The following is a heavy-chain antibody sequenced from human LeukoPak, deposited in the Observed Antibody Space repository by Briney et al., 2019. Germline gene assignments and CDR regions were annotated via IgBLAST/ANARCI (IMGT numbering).Heavy chain of an antibody. CDR3: ARDSDWILFDY. Sequence: PGGSLRLSCAASGFTFNTYWMHWVRQAPGKGLVWVARVNREGTNTAYADSVKGRFIISRDNSKNTLYLQMNNLRAEDTAVYYCARDSDWILFDYWGRGTPVTVSS. D-gene: IGHD2-2*03. J-gene: IGHJ4*02. CDR2: VNREGTNT. CDR1: GFTFNTYW. V-gene: IGHV3-74*03.